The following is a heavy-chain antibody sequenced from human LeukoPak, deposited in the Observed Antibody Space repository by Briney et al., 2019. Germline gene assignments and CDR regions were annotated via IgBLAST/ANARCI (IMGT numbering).Heavy chain of an antibody. CDR1: GFTFSSYA. CDR3: AKGSRGYSYGLIDY. Sequence: PGGSLRLSCAASGFTFSSYAMSWVRQAPGKGLEWVSAISGSGGSTYYADSVKGRFTISRDNSKNTLYLQMNSLRAEDTAVYYCAKGSRGYSYGLIDYWGQGTLVTVSS. D-gene: IGHD5-18*01. J-gene: IGHJ4*02. V-gene: IGHV3-23*01. CDR2: ISGSGGST.